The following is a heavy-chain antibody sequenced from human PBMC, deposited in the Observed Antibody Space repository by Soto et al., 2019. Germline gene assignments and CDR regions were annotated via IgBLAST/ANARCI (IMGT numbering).Heavy chain of an antibody. V-gene: IGHV4-4*02. J-gene: IGHJ3*01. D-gene: IGHD6-19*01. CDR3: ARDSASSGVFT. CDR1: GGSISSSNW. Sequence: QVQLQESGPGLVKPSGTLSLTCAVSGGSISSSNWWTWVRQPPGKGLEWIGEISRSGTTNYKPSLKSRVTISVDKSKNQFSLKLGSVTAADTAMYYCARDSASSGVFTWGQGTMVNVSS. CDR2: ISRSGTT.